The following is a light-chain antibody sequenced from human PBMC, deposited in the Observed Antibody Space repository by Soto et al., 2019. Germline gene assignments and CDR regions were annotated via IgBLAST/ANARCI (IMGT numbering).Light chain of an antibody. CDR3: CSYAGSYTHV. V-gene: IGLV2-11*01. CDR1: SSDVGGYNY. CDR2: DVS. J-gene: IGLJ1*01. Sequence: LTQPRSVSGSPGQSVTISCTGTSSDVGGYNYVSWYQQHPGKAPKLMIYDVSKRPSGVPDRFSGSKSGNTASLTISGLQAEDEADYYCCSYAGSYTHVFGTGTKLTVL.